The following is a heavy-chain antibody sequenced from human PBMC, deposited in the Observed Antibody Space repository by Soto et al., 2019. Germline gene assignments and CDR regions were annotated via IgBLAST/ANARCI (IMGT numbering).Heavy chain of an antibody. CDR2: IIPLFGTT. CDR3: ARDLGSGYDPGDY. J-gene: IGHJ4*02. D-gene: IGHD5-12*01. CDR1: GDTFSGYS. V-gene: IGHV1-69*12. Sequence: QVQLVQSGAEVKKPGSSVKVSCKASGDTFSGYSISWVRQAPGQGLEWMGGIIPLFGTTNYAQRFQGRVTIAADESPSRAYMVLSSLKPEDTAIYYWARDLGSGYDPGDYWGQGTLGTVSS.